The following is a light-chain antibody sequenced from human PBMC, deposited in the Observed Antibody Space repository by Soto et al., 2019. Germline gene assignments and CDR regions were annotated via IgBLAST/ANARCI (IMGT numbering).Light chain of an antibody. V-gene: IGKV3-20*01. J-gene: IGKJ5*01. CDR2: GAS. CDR1: HSVSSSY. CDR3: QQYGSSPPIT. Sequence: EIVLTQSPGTLSLSPGERATLSCRASHSVSSSYLAWYQQKPGQAPRLLIYGASSRATGIPDRFSGSGSGTDFTLTISRLEHADFAVYYCQQYGSSPPITFGQGTRLEIK.